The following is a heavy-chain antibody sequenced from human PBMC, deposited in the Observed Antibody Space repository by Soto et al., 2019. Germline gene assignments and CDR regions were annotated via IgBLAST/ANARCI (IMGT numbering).Heavy chain of an antibody. D-gene: IGHD2-2*01. CDR1: GFTFSNAW. J-gene: IGHJ6*02. V-gene: IGHV3-15*01. Sequence: PGGSLRLSCAASGFTFSNAWMSWVRQAPGKGLEWVGRIKGKTDGGTTDYAAPVKGRFTISRDDSKNTLYLQMNSLKTEDTAVYYCTTGEDIVVVPAAQLDYYGMDVWGQGTTVTVSS. CDR2: IKGKTDGGTT. CDR3: TTGEDIVVVPAAQLDYYGMDV.